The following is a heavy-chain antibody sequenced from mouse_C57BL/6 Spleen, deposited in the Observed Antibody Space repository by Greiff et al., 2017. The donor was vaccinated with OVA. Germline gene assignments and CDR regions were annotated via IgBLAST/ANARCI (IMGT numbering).Heavy chain of an antibody. Sequence: EVMLVESGGDLVKPGGSLKLSCAASGFTFSSYGMSWVRQTPDKRLEWAATISSGGSYTYYPDSVKGRFTISRDNATNTLYLQMSSLKSEDTAMYYCARRYYDYDDGWYFDVWGTGTTVTVSS. J-gene: IGHJ1*03. CDR1: GFTFSSYG. CDR3: ARRYYDYDDGWYFDV. V-gene: IGHV5-6*02. D-gene: IGHD2-4*01. CDR2: ISSGGSYT.